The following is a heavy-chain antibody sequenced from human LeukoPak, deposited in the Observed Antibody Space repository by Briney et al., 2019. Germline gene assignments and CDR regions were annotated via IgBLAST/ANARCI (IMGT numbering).Heavy chain of an antibody. CDR2: ISRSSSTI. CDR1: GFTFSSYS. Sequence: GGSLRLPCAASGFTFSSYSMNGVRQAPGRGREGVLYISRSSSTIYYADSVKGRFTISRDNAKNSLYLQMNSLRAEDTAVYYCARDFNGYFPVYSYGPRLLDYWGQGTLVTVSS. D-gene: IGHD5-18*01. J-gene: IGHJ4*02. V-gene: IGHV3-48*04. CDR3: ARDFNGYFPVYSYGPRLLDY.